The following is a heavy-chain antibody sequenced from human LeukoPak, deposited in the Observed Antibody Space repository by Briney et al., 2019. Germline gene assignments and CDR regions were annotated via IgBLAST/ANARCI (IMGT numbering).Heavy chain of an antibody. V-gene: IGHV3-30*18. D-gene: IGHD2-2*01. J-gene: IGHJ4*02. CDR1: GFTFSSYD. CDR3: AKARDIVPVRHKLGLGNFDY. CDR2: ISYDGSNK. Sequence: GGSLRLSCAASGFTFSSYDMHWVRQAPGKGLEWVAVISYDGSNKYYADSVKGRFTISRDNSKNTLYLQMNSLRAEDTAVYYCAKARDIVPVRHKLGLGNFDYWGQGTLVTVSS.